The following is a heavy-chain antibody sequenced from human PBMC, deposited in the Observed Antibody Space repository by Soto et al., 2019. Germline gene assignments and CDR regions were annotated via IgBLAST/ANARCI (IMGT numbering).Heavy chain of an antibody. CDR1: GGTFSSYA. D-gene: IGHD3-10*01. Sequence: ASVKVSCKASGGTFSSYAISWVRQAPGQGLEWMGGIIPIFGTANYAQKFQGRVTITADESTSTAYMELSSLRSEDTAVYYCAGGNARDYGSGSYYNFDYWGQGTLVTVSS. J-gene: IGHJ4*02. CDR2: IIPIFGTA. V-gene: IGHV1-69*13. CDR3: AGGNARDYGSGSYYNFDY.